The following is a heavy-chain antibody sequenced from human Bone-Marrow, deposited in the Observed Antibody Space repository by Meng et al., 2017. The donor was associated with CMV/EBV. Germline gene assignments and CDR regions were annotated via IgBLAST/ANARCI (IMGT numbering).Heavy chain of an antibody. CDR2: INPNSGGT. Sequence: ASVKVSCKASGYTFTGYYMHWVRQAPGQGLEWMGWINPNSGGTNYAQKFQGRVTMTRDTSISTAYMELSRLRSDDTAVYYCARTGNWNYVNWFDPWGQGTLVTVSS. D-gene: IGHD1-20*01. V-gene: IGHV1-2*02. J-gene: IGHJ5*02. CDR3: ARTGNWNYVNWFDP. CDR1: GYTFTGYY.